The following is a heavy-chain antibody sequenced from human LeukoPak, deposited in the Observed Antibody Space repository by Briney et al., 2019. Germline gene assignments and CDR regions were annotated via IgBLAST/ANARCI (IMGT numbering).Heavy chain of an antibody. CDR1: GYTFTSYY. J-gene: IGHJ6*02. V-gene: IGHV1-46*01. CDR2: INPSGGST. Sequence: GASVKVSCTASGYTFTSYYMHWVRQAPGQGLEWMGIINPSGGSTNYAQKFQGRVTMTRDTSTSTVYMELSSLRSEDTAVYYCARSGANYDILTGYHYYYGMDVWGQGTTVTVSS. D-gene: IGHD3-9*01. CDR3: ARSGANYDILTGYHYYYGMDV.